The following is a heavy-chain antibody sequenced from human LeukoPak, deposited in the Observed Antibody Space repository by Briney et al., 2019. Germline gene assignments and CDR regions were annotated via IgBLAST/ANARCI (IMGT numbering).Heavy chain of an antibody. CDR1: GGSFSGYY. CDR3: ARVGRRYSHGQWYYYYMDV. V-gene: IGHV4-34*01. CDR2: INHSGST. Sequence: SETLSLTCAVYGGSFSGYYWSWIRQPPGKGLEWIGEINHSGSTNYNPSLKSRVTISVDTSKNQFSLKLSSVTAADTAVYYCARVGRRYSHGQWYYYYMDVWGKGTTVTVSS. D-gene: IGHD5-18*01. J-gene: IGHJ6*03.